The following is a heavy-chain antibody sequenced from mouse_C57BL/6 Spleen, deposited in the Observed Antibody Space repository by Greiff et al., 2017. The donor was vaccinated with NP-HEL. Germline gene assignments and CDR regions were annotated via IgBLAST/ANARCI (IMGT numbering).Heavy chain of an antibody. CDR1: GYTFTSYW. Sequence: VQLQQPGAELVRPGSSVKLSCKASGYTFTSYWMDWVKQRPGQGLEWIGNIYPSDSENHYNQKFKDKATLTVDKSSSTAYMQLSSLTSEDSAVYYCARSGTGYAMDYWGQGTSVTVSS. CDR3: ARSGTGYAMDY. CDR2: IYPSDSEN. D-gene: IGHD3-1*01. V-gene: IGHV1-61*01. J-gene: IGHJ4*01.